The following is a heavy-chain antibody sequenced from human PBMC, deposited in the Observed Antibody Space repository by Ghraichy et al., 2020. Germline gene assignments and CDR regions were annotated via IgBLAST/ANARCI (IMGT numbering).Heavy chain of an antibody. D-gene: IGHD5-18*01. Sequence: SETLSLTCAVYGGSFSGYYWSWIRQPPGKGLEWIGEINHSGSTNYNPSLKSRVTISVDTSKNQFSLKLSSVTAADTAVYYCARGEAWIQLWPRTGDPFDYWVQGTLVTVSS. J-gene: IGHJ4*02. CDR1: GGSFSGYY. CDR2: INHSGST. CDR3: ARGEAWIQLWPRTGDPFDY. V-gene: IGHV4-34*01.